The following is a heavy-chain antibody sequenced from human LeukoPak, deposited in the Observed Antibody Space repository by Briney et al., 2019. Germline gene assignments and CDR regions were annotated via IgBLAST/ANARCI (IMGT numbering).Heavy chain of an antibody. CDR2: TIPIFGTA. V-gene: IGHV1-69*05. CDR3: ASLGYSYGSVDY. CDR1: GGTFSSYA. J-gene: IGHJ4*02. D-gene: IGHD5-18*01. Sequence: GSSVKVSCKASGGTFSSYAISWVRQAPGQGLEWMGGTIPIFGTANYAQKFQGRVTITTDESTSTAYMELSSLRSEDTAVYYCASLGYSYGSVDYWGQGTLVTVSS.